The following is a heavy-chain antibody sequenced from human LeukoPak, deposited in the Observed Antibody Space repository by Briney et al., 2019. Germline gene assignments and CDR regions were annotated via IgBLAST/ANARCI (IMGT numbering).Heavy chain of an antibody. Sequence: PSGTLSLTCAVSGGSISSSNWWSWVRQPPGKGLEWIGEIYHSGSTNYNPSLKSRVTISVDKSKNQFSLKLSSVTAADTAVYYCAALRFALYYYYGMDVWGQGTTVTVSS. CDR2: IYHSGST. V-gene: IGHV4-4*02. CDR1: GGSISSSNW. CDR3: AALRFALYYYYGMDV. D-gene: IGHD5-12*01. J-gene: IGHJ6*02.